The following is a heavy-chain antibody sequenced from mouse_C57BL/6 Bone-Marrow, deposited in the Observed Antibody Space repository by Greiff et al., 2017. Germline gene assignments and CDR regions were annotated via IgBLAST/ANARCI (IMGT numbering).Heavy chain of an antibody. D-gene: IGHD1-1*01. CDR1: GYSFTSYY. J-gene: IGHJ4*01. V-gene: IGHV1-66*01. Sequence: QVQLQQSGPELVKPGASVKISCKASGYSFTSYYIHWVKQRPGQGLEWIGWIYPGSGNTKYNEKFKGKATLTADTSSSTAYMQLSSLTSEDSAVYYCARSNYYGSSYEGDYYAMDYWGQGTSVTVSS. CDR2: IYPGSGNT. CDR3: ARSNYYGSSYEGDYYAMDY.